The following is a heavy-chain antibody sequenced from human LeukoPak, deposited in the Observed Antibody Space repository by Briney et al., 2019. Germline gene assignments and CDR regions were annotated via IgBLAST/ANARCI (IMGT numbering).Heavy chain of an antibody. D-gene: IGHD3-22*01. CDR3: TNYDDSSDLWGY. CDR1: GFTFSDSG. V-gene: IGHV3-73*01. J-gene: IGHJ4*02. Sequence: GGSLRLSCAASGFTFSDSGMHWVRQAPGKGLEWVGRMRSKTQNYATAYAASVKGRFTISRDDSKNTAFLQMNSLKTEDTAVYYCTNYDDSSDLWGYWGQRTLVTVSS. CDR2: MRSKTQNYAT.